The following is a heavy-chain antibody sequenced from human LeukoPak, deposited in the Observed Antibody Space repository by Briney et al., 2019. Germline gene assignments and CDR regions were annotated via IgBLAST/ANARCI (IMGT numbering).Heavy chain of an antibody. V-gene: IGHV3-23*01. CDR2: ISGSGGST. D-gene: IGHD1-26*01. J-gene: IGHJ4*02. CDR3: AKDSGSGSYYDFDY. CDR1: GLTFSSYA. Sequence: GGSLRLSCAASGLTFSSYAMSWVRQAPGKGLEWVSAISGSGGSTYYADSVKGRFTISRDNSKNTLYLQMNSLRAEDTAVYYCAKDSGSGSYYDFDYWGQGTLVTVSS.